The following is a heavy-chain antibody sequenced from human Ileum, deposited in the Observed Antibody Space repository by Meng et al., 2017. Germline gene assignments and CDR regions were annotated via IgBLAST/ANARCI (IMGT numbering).Heavy chain of an antibody. CDR2: IYLAGSP. D-gene: IGHD2-15*01. Sequence: QLRRSAPRLMEPSATLPLTCTVSGGSISRSFYWSWVRQSPGKGLEWIGQIYLAGSPNYNPSLESRVTISVDKSKNQFSLRLTSVTAADTAIFYCVRHGGKYFDSWGQGTLVTVSS. CDR3: VRHGGKYFDS. CDR1: GGSISRSFY. V-gene: IGHV4-4*02. J-gene: IGHJ4*02.